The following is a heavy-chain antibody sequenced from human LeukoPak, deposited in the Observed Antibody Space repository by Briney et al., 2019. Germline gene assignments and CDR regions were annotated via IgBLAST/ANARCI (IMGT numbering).Heavy chain of an antibody. D-gene: IGHD5-18*01. CDR1: GYTFTSYG. V-gene: IGHV1-18*01. Sequence: ASVKVSCKASGYTFTSYGISWVRQAPGQGLEWMGWISAYNGNTNYAQKLQGRVTMTTDTSTSTAYMELRSLRSDDTAVYYCARPRIQLWYNYFDYWGQGTLVTVSS. J-gene: IGHJ4*02. CDR3: ARPRIQLWYNYFDY. CDR2: ISAYNGNT.